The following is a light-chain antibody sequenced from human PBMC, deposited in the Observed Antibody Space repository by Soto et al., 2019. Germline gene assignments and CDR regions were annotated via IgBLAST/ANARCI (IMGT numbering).Light chain of an antibody. CDR3: NSFTTISTLV. V-gene: IGLV2-14*03. Sequence: QSALTQPASVSGSPGQSITISCTGTSRDVGAYNYVSWYQHHPGKAPKLMIYDVSNRPSGVSNRYSGSKSGNTAALTISGPQAEDEAEYYCNSFTTISTLVFGIGNKGTVL. CDR1: SRDVGAYNY. J-gene: IGLJ6*01. CDR2: DVS.